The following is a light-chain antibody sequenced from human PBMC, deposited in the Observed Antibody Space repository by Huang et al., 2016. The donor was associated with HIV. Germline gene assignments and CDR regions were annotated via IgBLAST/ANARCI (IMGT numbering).Light chain of an antibody. CDR1: RSLSST. CDR3: QQYNNWPPA. V-gene: IGKV3-15*01. CDR2: GTS. J-gene: IGKJ1*01. Sequence: EVVMTQSPVTLSVSPGERATLSCRASRSLSSTLAWYQQKLGQAPRLLIYGTSTRATCIPARFSGTGSGTEFTLTISSLQSEDFAVDYCQQYNNWPPAFGQGTKVEIK.